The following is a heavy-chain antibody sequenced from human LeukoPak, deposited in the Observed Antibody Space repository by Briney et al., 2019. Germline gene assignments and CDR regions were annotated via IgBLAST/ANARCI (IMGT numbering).Heavy chain of an antibody. Sequence: SETLSLTCTVSGGSISSSSYYWGWIRQPPGKGLEWIGSIYYSGSTYYNPSLKSRVTISVDTSKNQFSLKLSSVTAADTAVYYCARDDRDYYGSGSIFDYWGQGTLVTVSA. CDR1: GGSISSSSYY. CDR3: ARDDRDYYGSGSIFDY. J-gene: IGHJ4*02. D-gene: IGHD3-10*01. V-gene: IGHV4-39*07. CDR2: IYYSGST.